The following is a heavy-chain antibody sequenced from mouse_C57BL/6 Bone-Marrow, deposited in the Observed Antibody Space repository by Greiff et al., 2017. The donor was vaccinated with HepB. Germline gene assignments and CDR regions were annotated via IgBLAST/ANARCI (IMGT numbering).Heavy chain of an antibody. CDR3: ASHFITTGVRDYAMDY. CDR1: GYTFTSYW. V-gene: IGHV1-69*01. J-gene: IGHJ4*01. CDR2: IDPSDSYT. D-gene: IGHD1-1*01. Sequence: QLQQPGAAPVMPGASVKLSCKASGYTFTSYWMHWVKQRPGQGLEWIGEIDPSDSYTNYNQKFKGKSTLTVDKSSSTAYMQLSSLTSEDSAVYYCASHFITTGVRDYAMDYWGQGTSVTVSS.